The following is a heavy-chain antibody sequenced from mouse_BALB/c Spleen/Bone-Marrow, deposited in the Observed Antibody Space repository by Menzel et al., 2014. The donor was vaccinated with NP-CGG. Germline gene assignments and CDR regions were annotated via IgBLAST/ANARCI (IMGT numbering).Heavy chain of an antibody. V-gene: IGHV1-54*01. CDR1: GYAFTNYL. CDR3: ARGITTGYFDY. D-gene: IGHD1-1*01. CDR2: INPGSGGT. J-gene: IGHJ2*01. Sequence: VMLVESGAELVRPGTSVKVSCKASGYAFTNYLIEWVKQRPGQGLEWIGVINPGSGGTNYNEKFKGKATLTADNSSSTAYMQLSSPTSDDSAVYFCARGITTGYFDYWGQGTTLTVSS.